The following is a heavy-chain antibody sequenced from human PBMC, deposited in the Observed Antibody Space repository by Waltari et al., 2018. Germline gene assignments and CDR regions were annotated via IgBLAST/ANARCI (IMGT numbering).Heavy chain of an antibody. CDR1: GGSISSYY. Sequence: QVQLQESGPGLVKPSETLSLTCTVSGGSISSYYWSWIRQPPGKGLEWIGYIYYSGSTNYNPSLKSRVTISVDTSKNQFSLKLSSVTAADTAVYYCARSRTGSYGAFDIWGQGTMVTVSS. CDR3: ARSRTGSYGAFDI. D-gene: IGHD2-8*01. J-gene: IGHJ3*02. CDR2: IYYSGST. V-gene: IGHV4-59*01.